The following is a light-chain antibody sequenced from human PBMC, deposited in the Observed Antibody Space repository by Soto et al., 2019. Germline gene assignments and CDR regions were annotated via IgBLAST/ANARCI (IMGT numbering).Light chain of an antibody. J-gene: IGKJ1*01. V-gene: IGKV1-5*03. CDR3: QHYNSYPEA. CDR1: QTISSW. CDR2: KAS. Sequence: EIRMSQSPATLSGSVGDRVTITCRASQTISSWLAWYQQKPGKAPKLLIYKASTLKSGVPSRFSGSGSGTEFTLTISSLQPDDFATYYCQHYNSYPEAFAQGTKVDVK.